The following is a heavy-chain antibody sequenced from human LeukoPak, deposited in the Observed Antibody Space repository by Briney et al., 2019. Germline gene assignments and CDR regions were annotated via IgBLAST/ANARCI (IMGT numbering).Heavy chain of an antibody. Sequence: GGSLRLSCAASEFTFSSYGMHWVRQAPGKGLEGVTFISYDGTNKYYADSVKGRFTIPRDNSKNTLNLQMNALRAEDTAEYYCVKDRGRSCNSTPCNTHHYYYYYYMDVWGKGTTVTVSS. J-gene: IGHJ6*03. CDR3: VKDRGRSCNSTPCNTHHYYYYYYMDV. CDR2: ISYDGTNK. D-gene: IGHD2/OR15-2a*01. V-gene: IGHV3-30*02. CDR1: EFTFSSYG.